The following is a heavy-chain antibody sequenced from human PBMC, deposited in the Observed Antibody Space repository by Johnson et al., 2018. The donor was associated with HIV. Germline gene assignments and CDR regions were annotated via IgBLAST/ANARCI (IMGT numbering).Heavy chain of an antibody. Sequence: VQLVESGGGVVQPGGSLRLSCAASGFTFDDYAMHWVRQAPGKGLEWVSVIYSGGSTYYADSVKGRFTISRDNSKNTLYLQMNSLRAEDTAVYYCARDFESAAGIWGQGTMVTVSS. J-gene: IGHJ3*02. CDR1: GFTFDDYA. CDR2: IYSGGST. CDR3: ARDFESAAGI. D-gene: IGHD6-13*01. V-gene: IGHV3-66*01.